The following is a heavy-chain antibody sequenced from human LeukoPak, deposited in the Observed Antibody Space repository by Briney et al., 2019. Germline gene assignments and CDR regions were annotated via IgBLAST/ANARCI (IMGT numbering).Heavy chain of an antibody. CDR3: ARVLAYYYDSSGYYFDY. J-gene: IGHJ4*02. CDR2: ISSSSSYI. D-gene: IGHD3-22*01. CDR1: GFTFSSYS. Sequence: SGGSLRLSCAASGFTFSSYSMNWVRQAPGKGLEWVSSISSSSSYIYYADSVKGRFTISRDNAKNSLYLQMNSLRAEDTAVYYCARVLAYYYDSSGYYFDYWGQGTLVTVSS. V-gene: IGHV3-21*01.